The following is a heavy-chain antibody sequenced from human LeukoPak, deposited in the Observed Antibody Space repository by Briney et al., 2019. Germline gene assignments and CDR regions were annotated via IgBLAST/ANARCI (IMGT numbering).Heavy chain of an antibody. V-gene: IGHV3-15*01. D-gene: IGHD3-16*01. CDR3: ATASSGLFY. J-gene: IGHJ4*02. CDR1: GLTFSNAW. Sequence: PGGSLRLSRAASGLTFSNAWMSWVHQAPGEGLEWVGRIKRKTDGETTEYVAPVKGRFTISRDDSKNTLYLQMNSLKTEDTGVYYCATASSGLFYWGQGTLVTVSS. CDR2: IKRKTDGETT.